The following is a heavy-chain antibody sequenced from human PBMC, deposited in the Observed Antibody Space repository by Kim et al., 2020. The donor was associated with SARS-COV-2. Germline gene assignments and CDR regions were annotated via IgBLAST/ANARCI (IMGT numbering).Heavy chain of an antibody. CDR2: IKQDGSEK. V-gene: IGHV3-7*03. CDR3: ARDSDHFAPNYGMDV. J-gene: IGHJ6*02. Sequence: GGSLRLSCAASGFTFSSYWMSWVRQAPGKGLEWVANIKQDGSEKYYVDSVKGRVTISRDNAKNSLYLQMNSLRAEDTAVYYCARDSDHFAPNYGMDVWGQGTTVTVSS. CDR1: GFTFSSYW. D-gene: IGHD3-3*02.